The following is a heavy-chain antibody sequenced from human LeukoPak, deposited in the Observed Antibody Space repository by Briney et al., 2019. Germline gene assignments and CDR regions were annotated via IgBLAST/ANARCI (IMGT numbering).Heavy chain of an antibody. Sequence: VASVKVSCKASGYTFTSYGISWVRQAPGQGLEWMGWISAYNGNTNYAQKLQGRVTITTDTSTSTAYMELRSLRSDDTAVYYCARFSYYYGSGSYPDYWGQGTLVTVSS. CDR1: GYTFTSYG. J-gene: IGHJ4*02. CDR2: ISAYNGNT. CDR3: ARFSYYYGSGSYPDY. V-gene: IGHV1-18*01. D-gene: IGHD3-10*01.